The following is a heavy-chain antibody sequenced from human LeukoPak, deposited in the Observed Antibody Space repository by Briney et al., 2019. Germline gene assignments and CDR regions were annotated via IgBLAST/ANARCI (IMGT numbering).Heavy chain of an antibody. CDR1: GGSISSYY. CDR3: ARYSPRISVGGFDP. CDR2: IYSTGST. Sequence: SETLSLTCTVSGGSISSYYWSWIRQPAGKGLEWIGRIYSTGSTNYNPSLRSRVTMSVDTSKNQFSLKLTSVIAADTALYYCARYSPRISVGGFDPWGQGTLVTVSS. J-gene: IGHJ5*02. D-gene: IGHD3-10*01. V-gene: IGHV4-4*07.